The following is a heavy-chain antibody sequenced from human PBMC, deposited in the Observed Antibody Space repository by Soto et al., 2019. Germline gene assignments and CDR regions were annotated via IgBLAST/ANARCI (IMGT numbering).Heavy chain of an antibody. D-gene: IGHD1-1*01. Sequence: ASVKVSCKASGYTFTSYGISWVRQAPGQGLERMGWISAYNGNTNYAQKLQGRVTMTADTSTSIAYMELRSLRSDDTAVYYCARERTGTNDYYGMDVWGQGTTVTSP. CDR2: ISAYNGNT. CDR1: GYTFTSYG. CDR3: ARERTGTNDYYGMDV. V-gene: IGHV1-18*04. J-gene: IGHJ6*02.